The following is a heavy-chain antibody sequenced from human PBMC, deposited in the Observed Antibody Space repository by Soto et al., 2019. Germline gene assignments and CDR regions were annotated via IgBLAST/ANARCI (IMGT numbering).Heavy chain of an antibody. Sequence: QVQLQQWGAGLLKPSETLSLICAVYGGSFSGYYWSWIRQPPGKGLEWIGEINHSGSTNYNPSLKSRVTISVDTSKNQFSLKLSSVTAADTAVYYCVGGTWTRFWFDPWGQGTLVTVSS. J-gene: IGHJ5*02. CDR2: INHSGST. CDR3: VGGTWTRFWFDP. V-gene: IGHV4-34*01. CDR1: GGSFSGYY. D-gene: IGHD3-16*01.